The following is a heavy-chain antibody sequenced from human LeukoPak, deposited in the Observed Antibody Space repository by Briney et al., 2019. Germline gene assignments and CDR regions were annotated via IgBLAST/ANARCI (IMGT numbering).Heavy chain of an antibody. CDR2: VSGSGGST. CDR3: AKGSFTIFGVVTYNYFDY. V-gene: IGHV3-23*01. CDR1: GFTFSSYA. Sequence: GGSLRLSCAACGFTFSSYAMSWVRQAPGKGLEGVSAVSGSGGSTYYADSVKGRFTISRDNAKNTLYLQMNSLRGEDTAVYYCAKGSFTIFGVVTYNYFDYWGQGTLVTVSS. J-gene: IGHJ4*02. D-gene: IGHD3-3*01.